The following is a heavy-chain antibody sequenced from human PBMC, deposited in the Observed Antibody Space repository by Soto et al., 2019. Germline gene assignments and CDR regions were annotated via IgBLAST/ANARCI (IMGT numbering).Heavy chain of an antibody. D-gene: IGHD5-18*01. CDR2: IYYSGST. CDR3: ARNYRGGYSYGTYYYNGVDV. J-gene: IGHJ6*02. CDR1: GGSISSYY. Sequence: SETLSLTCTVSGGSISSYYWSWIRQPPGKGLEWIGYIYYSGSTNYNPSLKSRVTISVDTSKNQFSLKLSSVTAADTAVYYCARNYRGGYSYGTYYYNGVDVWGQGTTVTVSS. V-gene: IGHV4-59*01.